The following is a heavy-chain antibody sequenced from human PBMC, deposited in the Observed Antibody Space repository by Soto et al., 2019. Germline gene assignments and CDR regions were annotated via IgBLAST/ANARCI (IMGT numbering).Heavy chain of an antibody. D-gene: IGHD1-26*01. V-gene: IGHV1-69*05. CDR3: ARPLGYYGPNDAFDI. CDR2: IIPIFGTP. J-gene: IGHJ3*02. CDR1: GGTFNSSA. Sequence: SVKVSCKASGGTFNSSAISWVRQAPGQGLEWMGGIIPIFGTPNYAQKFQGRVTMTRDTSTSTVYMELSSLRSEDTAVYYCARPLGYYGPNDAFDIWGQGTMITVSS.